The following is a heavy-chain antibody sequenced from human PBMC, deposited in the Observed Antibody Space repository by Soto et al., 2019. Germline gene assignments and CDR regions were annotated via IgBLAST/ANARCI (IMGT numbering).Heavy chain of an antibody. CDR3: ARGPTLAAAGTSH. D-gene: IGHD6-13*01. CDR1: GGAFSSYA. CDR2: IIPIFGTA. Sequence: ASVKVSCKASGGAFSSYAISWVPQAPGQGLEWMGGIIPIFGTANYAQKFQGRVTITADESTSTAYMELSSLRSEDTAVYYGARGPTLAAAGTSHWGQGTMVTVSS. V-gene: IGHV1-69*13. J-gene: IGHJ4*02.